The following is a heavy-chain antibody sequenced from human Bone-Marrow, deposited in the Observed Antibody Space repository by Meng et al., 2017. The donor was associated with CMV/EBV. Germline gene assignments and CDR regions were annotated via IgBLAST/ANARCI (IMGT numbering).Heavy chain of an antibody. CDR1: GFTFSSYA. D-gene: IGHD5-12*01. CDR3: AKMSGVSGYSPPDY. V-gene: IGHV3-23*01. J-gene: IGHJ4*02. Sequence: ASGFTFSSYAMSWVRQAPGKGLEWVSTISGSGGSTYYADSVKGRFTISRDNSENTLFLQMNSLRADDTAVYYCAKMSGVSGYSPPDYWGQGTLVTVSS. CDR2: ISGSGGST.